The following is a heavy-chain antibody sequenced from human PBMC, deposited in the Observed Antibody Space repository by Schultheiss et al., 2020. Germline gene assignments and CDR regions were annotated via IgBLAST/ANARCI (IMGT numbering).Heavy chain of an antibody. V-gene: IGHV1-69*02. CDR3: ARSRVSNLYPFEY. CDR1: GGTFSSYT. J-gene: IGHJ4*01. Sequence: SVKVSCKASGGTFSSYTISWVRQAPGQGLEWMGRIIPILGIANYAQKFQGRVTITADESTSTAYMELSSLRSEDTAVYYCARSRVSNLYPFEYWGHGTLVNVSS. CDR2: IIPILGIA. D-gene: IGHD3-10*01.